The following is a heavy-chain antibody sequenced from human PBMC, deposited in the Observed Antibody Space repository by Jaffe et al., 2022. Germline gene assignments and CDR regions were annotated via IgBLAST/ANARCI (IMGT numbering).Heavy chain of an antibody. V-gene: IGHV3-30*02. J-gene: IGHJ4*02. CDR2: IWYDGGNK. D-gene: IGHD6-19*01. CDR1: GFTFTGQG. CDR3: AKGHSNDWHQSFDY. Sequence: QVQLVESGGGVVQPGGSLRLSCAASGFTFTGQGMHWVRQAPGRGLEWVAYIWYDGGNKYHADSLKGRFTISRDNSKNTLYLQINSLRPEDTAVYYCAKGHSNDWHQSFDYWGQGTLVTVSS.